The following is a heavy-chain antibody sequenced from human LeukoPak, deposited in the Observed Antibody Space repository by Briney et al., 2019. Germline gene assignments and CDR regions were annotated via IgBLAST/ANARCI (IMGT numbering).Heavy chain of an antibody. V-gene: IGHV3-74*01. D-gene: IGHD3-22*01. Sequence: RGSLRLSCAASGFTFSNYWRSWVRQAPGKGLVWVSRINSDGSSRHYAYSVKGRFTISRDNAKNTLHLQMTSLRAEDTAVYYCARGGPDSSDYASLFDYWGRGILVTVSS. CDR3: ARGGPDSSDYASLFDY. CDR2: INSDGSSR. CDR1: GFTFSNYW. J-gene: IGHJ4*02.